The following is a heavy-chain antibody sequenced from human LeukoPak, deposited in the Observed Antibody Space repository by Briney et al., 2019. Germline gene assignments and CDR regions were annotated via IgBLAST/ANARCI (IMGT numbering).Heavy chain of an antibody. D-gene: IGHD6-6*01. Sequence: QVGGSLRLSCAVSGFTFSGFWMSWSRQAPGKGLEWVASINSDGSEGYYADVVKGRFTISRDNAKNSLYLQINSLRAEDTAVYYCARSSYSSSSSVWGQGTMVTVSS. CDR2: INSDGSEG. CDR1: GFTFSGFW. V-gene: IGHV3-7*03. CDR3: ARSSYSSSSSV. J-gene: IGHJ3*01.